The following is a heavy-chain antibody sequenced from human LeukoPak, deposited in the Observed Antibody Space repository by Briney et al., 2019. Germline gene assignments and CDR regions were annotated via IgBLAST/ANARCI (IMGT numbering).Heavy chain of an antibody. Sequence: SETLSLTCTVSGGSVSSGSYYWSWIRQPPGEGLEWIGYIYYSGSTNYNPSLKSRVTISVDTSKNQFSLKLSSVTAADTAVYYCARAVADSFDYWGQGTLVTVSS. D-gene: IGHD6-19*01. CDR1: GGSVSSGSYY. V-gene: IGHV4-61*01. CDR3: ARAVADSFDY. J-gene: IGHJ4*02. CDR2: IYYSGST.